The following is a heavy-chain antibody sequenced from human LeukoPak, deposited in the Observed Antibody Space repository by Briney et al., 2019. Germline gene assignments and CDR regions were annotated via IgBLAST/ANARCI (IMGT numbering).Heavy chain of an antibody. CDR1: GFTFSSYW. CDR2: IRFSGNYI. CDR3: ARRASTERGHSYGLDY. J-gene: IGHJ4*02. Sequence: PGGSLRLSCAASGFTFSSYWMSWVRQAPGKGLELVSSIRFSGNYIYYADSVRGRITLSRDNAKNSLFLQMNSLRAEDTSVYYCARRASTERGHSYGLDYWGQGTLVTVSS. D-gene: IGHD5-18*01. V-gene: IGHV3-21*01.